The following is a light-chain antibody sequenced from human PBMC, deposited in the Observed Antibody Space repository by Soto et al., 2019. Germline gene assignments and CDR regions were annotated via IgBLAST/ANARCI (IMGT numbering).Light chain of an antibody. J-gene: IGLJ2*01. V-gene: IGLV2-14*03. CDR3: TSYTSSSTLVV. Sequence: QSALTQPASVSGSPGQSITFSCTGTSSDVGDYNYVSWYQQHPGKAPKLMIYDVSKRPSGVSNRFSGSKSGNTASQTISGLQAEDEADYYCTSYTSSSTLVVFGGGTKLTVL. CDR1: SSDVGDYNY. CDR2: DVS.